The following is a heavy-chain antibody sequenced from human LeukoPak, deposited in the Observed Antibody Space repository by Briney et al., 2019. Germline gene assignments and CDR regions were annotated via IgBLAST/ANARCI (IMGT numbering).Heavy chain of an antibody. Sequence: SETLSLTCTVSGVSISSYHWSWIRQPPGKGLEWIGYIYNSGSTNYNPSLKSRVTISVDTSKNQFSLKLSSVTAADTAVYYCARGSSSWLNWGQGTLVTVFS. V-gene: IGHV4-59*01. D-gene: IGHD6-13*01. CDR2: IYNSGST. CDR1: GVSISSYH. J-gene: IGHJ4*02. CDR3: ARGSSSWLN.